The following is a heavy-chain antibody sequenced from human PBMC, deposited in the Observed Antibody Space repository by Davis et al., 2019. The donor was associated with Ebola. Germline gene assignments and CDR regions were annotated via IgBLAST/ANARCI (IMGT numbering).Heavy chain of an antibody. CDR1: VDSVSSNSAT. CDR2: TYYRSKWSN. D-gene: IGHD2-15*01. V-gene: IGHV6-1*01. J-gene: IGHJ4*02. Sequence: QTPSPTRAISVDSVSSNSATWHWLTQSPPRCPQWLGRTYYRSKWSNDYAVSVKGRMTISPDTSKNQFSLQVHSVTPEDTAVYYCAREGGGLDHWGKGILVTVSS. CDR3: AREGGGLDH.